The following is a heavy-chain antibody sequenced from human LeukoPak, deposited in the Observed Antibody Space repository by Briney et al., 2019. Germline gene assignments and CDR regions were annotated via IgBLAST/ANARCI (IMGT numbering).Heavy chain of an antibody. D-gene: IGHD6-13*01. Sequence: SETLSLTCTVSGGSISSSSCYWGWIRQPPGEGLGWIGSIYYSGSTYYNPSLTSRVTISVDTPKNQFSLKLRSVTAADTAVYYCARHRFLGQQLVHPYFDYWGQGTLVTVSS. V-gene: IGHV4-39*01. CDR2: IYYSGST. J-gene: IGHJ4*02. CDR1: GGSISSSSCY. CDR3: ARHRFLGQQLVHPYFDY.